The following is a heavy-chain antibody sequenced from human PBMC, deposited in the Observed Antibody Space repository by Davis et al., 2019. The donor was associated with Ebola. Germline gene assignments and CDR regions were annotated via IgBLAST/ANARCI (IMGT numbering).Heavy chain of an antibody. CDR2: ISYSGST. D-gene: IGHD3-16*01. CDR1: GASINNYY. Sequence: MPSETLSLTCTVSGASINNYYWHWIRQSPGMGLEWIGYISYSGSTNYNPSLKSRVTISVDTSKNQFSLKLSSVTAADTAVYYCARARNYVWGRYYFDYWGQGTLVTVSS. J-gene: IGHJ4*02. V-gene: IGHV4-59*12. CDR3: ARARNYVWGRYYFDY.